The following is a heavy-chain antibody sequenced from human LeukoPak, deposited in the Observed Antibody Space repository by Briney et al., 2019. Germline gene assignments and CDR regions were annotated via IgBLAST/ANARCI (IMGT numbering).Heavy chain of an antibody. CDR2: ISYDGSNT. J-gene: IGHJ4*02. D-gene: IGHD6-13*01. CDR3: AKAGSSWYWFDY. Sequence: GGSLRLSCAASGFNFSSYGMQWVRQAPGKGLEWVAVISYDGSNTYYADSVKGRFTISRDNSKDTLYLQMNSLRAEDTAIYYCAKAGSSWYWFDYWGQGTLVTVSS. CDR1: GFNFSSYG. V-gene: IGHV3-30*18.